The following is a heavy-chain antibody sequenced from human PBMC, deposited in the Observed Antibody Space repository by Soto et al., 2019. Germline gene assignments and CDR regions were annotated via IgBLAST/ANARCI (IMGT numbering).Heavy chain of an antibody. J-gene: IGHJ6*02. Sequence: QVQLQESGPGLVKPSQTLSLTCTVSGGSISSGGYYWSWIRQHPGKGLEWIGYLYYSGSTYYNPSLKGRVTISVDTSKSQFSLKLSSVTAADTAVYYCARDFTDSSGPTLGMGVWGQGTTVTVSS. D-gene: IGHD6-19*01. CDR2: LYYSGST. CDR1: GGSISSGGYY. V-gene: IGHV4-31*03. CDR3: ARDFTDSSGPTLGMGV.